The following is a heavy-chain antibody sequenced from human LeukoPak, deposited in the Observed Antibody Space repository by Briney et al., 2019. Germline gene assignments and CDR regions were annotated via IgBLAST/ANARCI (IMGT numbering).Heavy chain of an antibody. CDR1: GFTFISYA. J-gene: IGHJ4*02. V-gene: IGHV3-30-3*01. D-gene: IGHD3-22*01. CDR3: ARGYYDSSGSLVDY. CDR2: ISYEGSNK. Sequence: GSLRLSCAASGFTFISYAMHGARQAPGKGLEWVAVISYEGSNKYYADSGKGRFTISRDNSKNPLYLQMTSLRAEDTAVYYCARGYYDSSGSLVDYWGQGTLVTVSS.